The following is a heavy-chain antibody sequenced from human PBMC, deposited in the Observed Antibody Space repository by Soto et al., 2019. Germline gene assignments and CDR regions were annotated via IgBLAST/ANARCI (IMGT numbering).Heavy chain of an antibody. CDR2: INWKSDI. CDR3: AISQDRGGRTTFIY. D-gene: IGHD3-16*01. V-gene: IGHV3-9*01. Sequence: GGSLRLSCAVSGFTFDDNAMHWVRQAPEKGLEWVSGINWKSDIGYADSVKGRFTISRDNAENSLYLQMNSLRAEDTALYYCAISQDRGGRTTFIYWGQGTLVTVSS. CDR1: GFTFDDNA. J-gene: IGHJ4*02.